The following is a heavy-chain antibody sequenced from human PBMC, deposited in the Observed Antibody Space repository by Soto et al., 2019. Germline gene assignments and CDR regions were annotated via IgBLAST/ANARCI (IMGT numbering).Heavy chain of an antibody. CDR3: ARVAVAGKGYWFDP. D-gene: IGHD6-19*01. Sequence: ASVKVSCKASGYTFTGYYMHWVRQAPGQGLEWMGWINPNSGGTNYAQKFQGRVTMTRDTSISTAYMELSRLRSDDTAVYYCARVAVAGKGYWFDPWGQGTLVTVPS. V-gene: IGHV1-2*02. CDR2: INPNSGGT. CDR1: GYTFTGYY. J-gene: IGHJ5*02.